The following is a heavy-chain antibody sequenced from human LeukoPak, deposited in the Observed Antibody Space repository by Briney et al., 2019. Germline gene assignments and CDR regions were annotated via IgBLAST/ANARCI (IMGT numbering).Heavy chain of an antibody. D-gene: IGHD3-10*02. CDR1: GGSISSSSYY. CDR3: ARHVRPGYYYYYMDV. V-gene: IGHV4-39*01. Sequence: SETLSLTCTVSGGSISSSSYYWGWIRQPPGKGLEWIRSIYYSGSTYYNPSLKSRVTISVDTSKNQFSLKLSSVTAADTAVYYCARHVRPGYYYYYMDVWGKGTTVTVSS. J-gene: IGHJ6*03. CDR2: IYYSGST.